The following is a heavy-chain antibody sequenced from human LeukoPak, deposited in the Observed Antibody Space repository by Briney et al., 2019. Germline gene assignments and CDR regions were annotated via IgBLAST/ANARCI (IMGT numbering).Heavy chain of an antibody. J-gene: IGHJ3*02. CDR2: IKQGGSEK. CDR1: GFSFTTYW. Sequence: GGSLRLSCAASGFSFTTYWMSWVRQAPGKGLEWVADIKQGGSEKYYVDSVKGRFTISRQNAKKSLFLQMNSLRAEDTAVYYCARHRSGGSQDDAFDIWGQGTLVTVSS. D-gene: IGHD2-15*01. V-gene: IGHV3-7*01. CDR3: ARHRSGGSQDDAFDI.